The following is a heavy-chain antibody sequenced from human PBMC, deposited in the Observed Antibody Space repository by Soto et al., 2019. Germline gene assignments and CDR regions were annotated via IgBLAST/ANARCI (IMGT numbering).Heavy chain of an antibody. J-gene: IGHJ4*02. D-gene: IGHD6-19*01. V-gene: IGHV4-4*02. CDR2: VYHNGLT. CDR1: GDSISSNVW. Sequence: QVQLQESGPGLVKPSGTLSLTCVVSGDSISSNVWWSWVRQPPGKGLEWIGEVYHNGLTNYNSSLRSRVTMSVDTSKNQFSLKLTSVTAADTAIYYCARDAAVPGETDRFDYWARESWSPSPQ. CDR3: ARDAAVPGETDRFDY.